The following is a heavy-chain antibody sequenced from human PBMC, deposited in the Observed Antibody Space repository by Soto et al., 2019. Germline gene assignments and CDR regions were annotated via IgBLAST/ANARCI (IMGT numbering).Heavy chain of an antibody. CDR1: GFTFSSYS. D-gene: IGHD6-13*01. Sequence: GGSLRLSCAASGFTFSSYSMNRVRQAPGKGLEWVSYISSSSSTIYYADSVKGRFTISRDNAKNSLYLQMNSLRAEDTAVYYCARHPERIAEIGWFDPWGQGTLVTVSS. V-gene: IGHV3-48*01. CDR2: ISSSSSTI. CDR3: ARHPERIAEIGWFDP. J-gene: IGHJ5*02.